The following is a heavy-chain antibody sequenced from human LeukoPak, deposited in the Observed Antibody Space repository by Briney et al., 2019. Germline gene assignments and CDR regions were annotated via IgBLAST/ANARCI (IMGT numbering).Heavy chain of an antibody. CDR1: GYTSTGYY. J-gene: IGHJ5*02. CDR3: ARDSRPMITFGGVIVIYGFDP. V-gene: IGHV1-2*02. D-gene: IGHD3-16*02. CDR2: INPNSGGT. Sequence: ASVKVSCKASGYTSTGYYMHWVRQAPGQGLEWMGWINPNSGGTNYAQKFQGRVTMTRDTSISTAYMELSRLRSDDTAVYYCARDSRPMITFGGVIVIYGFDPWGQGTLVTVSS.